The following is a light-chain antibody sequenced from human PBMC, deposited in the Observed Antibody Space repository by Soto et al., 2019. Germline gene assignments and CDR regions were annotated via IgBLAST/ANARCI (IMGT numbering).Light chain of an antibody. Sequence: DIQMTQSPSSLSASVGDRVTITCQASQDISNHLNWYQQKPGKAPKLLIYDASNLETGVPSRFSGSGSGTDFTVTISILQPEDFAVYHCGQFVSAPPRTFGQGTRVEIK. CDR3: GQFVSAPPRT. V-gene: IGKV1-33*01. J-gene: IGKJ1*01. CDR1: QDISNH. CDR2: DAS.